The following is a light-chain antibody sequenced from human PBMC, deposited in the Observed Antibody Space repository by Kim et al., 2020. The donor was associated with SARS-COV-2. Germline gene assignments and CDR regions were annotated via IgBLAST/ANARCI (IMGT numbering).Light chain of an antibody. Sequence: IRMTQSPSSFSASTGDRVTITCRASQGIDSSLAWYQQKPGKAPKLLIYGAFTLQTGVPSRFSGSGSGTDFTLTVSSLQSEDCATYYCQQYSDYPWTFGQGTKVDIK. CDR3: QQYSDYPWT. J-gene: IGKJ1*01. V-gene: IGKV1-8*01. CDR1: QGIDSS. CDR2: GAF.